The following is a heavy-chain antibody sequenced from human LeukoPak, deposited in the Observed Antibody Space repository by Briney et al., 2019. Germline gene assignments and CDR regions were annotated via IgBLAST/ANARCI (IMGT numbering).Heavy chain of an antibody. CDR1: GGSISSSSYY. CDR2: IYHSGST. D-gene: IGHD6-6*01. Sequence: SETLSLTCTVSGGSISSSSYYWGWIRQPPGKGLEWIGSIYHSGSTYYNPSLKSRVTISVDTSKNQFSLKLSSVTAADTAVYYCARSRLRRQLDNFDYWGQGTLVTVSS. V-gene: IGHV4-39*07. CDR3: ARSRLRRQLDNFDY. J-gene: IGHJ4*02.